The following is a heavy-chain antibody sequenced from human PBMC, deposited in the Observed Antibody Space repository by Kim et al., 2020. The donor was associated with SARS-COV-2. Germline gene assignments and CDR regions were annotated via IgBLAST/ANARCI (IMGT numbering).Heavy chain of an antibody. CDR3: ASVLRITIFGVVTGFDY. V-gene: IGHV3-23*01. D-gene: IGHD3-3*01. Sequence: GGSLRLSCATSGFDFNINDMSWVRQAPGKGLEWVAAVSDTGRNTYYADSVKGRFTVSRDNSKSTLYLQMNRLRGEDTAVYFCASVLRITIFGVVTGFDYWGQGTLVTVSS. CDR1: GFDFNIND. CDR2: VSDTGRNT. J-gene: IGHJ4*02.